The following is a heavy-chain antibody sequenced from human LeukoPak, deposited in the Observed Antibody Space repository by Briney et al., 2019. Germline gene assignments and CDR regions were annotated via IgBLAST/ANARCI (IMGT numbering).Heavy chain of an antibody. V-gene: IGHV1-69*05. J-gene: IGHJ4*02. CDR2: IIPIFGTA. CDR3: ATNVDTAMVPFGY. CDR1: GGTFSSYA. Sequence: SVKVSCKASGGTFSSYAISWVRQAPGQGLEWMGGIIPIFGTANYAQKFQDRVTITTDGSTGTAYMELSSLRSEDTAVYYCATNVDTAMVPFGYWGQGTLVTVSS. D-gene: IGHD5-18*01.